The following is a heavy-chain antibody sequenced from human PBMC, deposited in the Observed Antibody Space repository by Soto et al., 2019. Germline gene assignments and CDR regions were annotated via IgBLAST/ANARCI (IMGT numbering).Heavy chain of an antibody. V-gene: IGHV3-53*01. Sequence: EVQLVESGGGLSQPGGSLRLSCAASGFTVSSNYMTWVRQAPGKGLEWVSVIYSDGSTYYADSVKGRFTISRDNSKNTLYLQMNSLGAEDTAVYYCAVRLGGTGTTTKHHYYGLDVWGQGTTVTVSS. CDR3: AVRLGGTGTTTKHHYYGLDV. J-gene: IGHJ6*02. CDR1: GFTVSSNY. CDR2: IYSDGST. D-gene: IGHD1-7*01.